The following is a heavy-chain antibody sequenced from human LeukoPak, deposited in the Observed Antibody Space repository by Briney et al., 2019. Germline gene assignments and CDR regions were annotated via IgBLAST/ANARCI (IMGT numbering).Heavy chain of an antibody. CDR1: GYTFTSYG. V-gene: IGHV1-2*02. Sequence: GASVKVSCKASGYTFTSYGISWVRQAPGQGLEWMGWINPNSGGTNYAQKFQGRVTMTRDTSISTAYMELSRLRSDDTAVYYCARDSSGYYRNPPFDYWGQGTLVTVSS. CDR2: INPNSGGT. D-gene: IGHD3-22*01. CDR3: ARDSSGYYRNPPFDY. J-gene: IGHJ4*02.